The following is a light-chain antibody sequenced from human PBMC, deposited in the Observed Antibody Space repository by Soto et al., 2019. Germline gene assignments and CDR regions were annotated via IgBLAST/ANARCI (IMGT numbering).Light chain of an antibody. Sequence: QSVLTQPASVSGSPGQSITISCTGTSSDVGAYNYVSWFQQHPGKAPKLLIYEVSNRPSGVSYRFSGSKSGSTASLTISGLQAEDEADYYCCSYTRSRTYVFGAGTKGTVL. J-gene: IGLJ1*01. CDR1: SSDVGAYNY. CDR3: CSYTRSRTYV. CDR2: EVS. V-gene: IGLV2-14*01.